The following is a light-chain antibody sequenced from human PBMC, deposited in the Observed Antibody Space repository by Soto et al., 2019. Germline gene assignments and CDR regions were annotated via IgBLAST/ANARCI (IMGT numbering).Light chain of an antibody. V-gene: IGKV3-20*01. CDR2: AAS. CDR1: ESVSTSY. CDR3: KQYGRSPWT. J-gene: IGKJ1*01. Sequence: EIVLTQSPGTLSLSPGERATLSCRASESVSTSYFAWYQQKRGQAPRLLIYAASNRATGIPDRFTGTGSGTDFTLTINRLEPEDFGVYYCKQYGRSPWTFGQGTRV.